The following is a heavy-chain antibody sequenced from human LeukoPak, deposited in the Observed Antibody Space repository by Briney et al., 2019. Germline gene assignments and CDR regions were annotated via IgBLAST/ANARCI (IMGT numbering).Heavy chain of an antibody. CDR3: ARGCEPTGYFQH. V-gene: IGHV1-8*03. Sequence: ASVKVSCKASGYTFTSYDINWVRQATGQGLEWMGWMNPNSGNTGYAQKFQGRVTITRNTSISTAYMELSSLRSEDTAVSYCARGCEPTGYFQHWGQGTLVTVSP. CDR2: MNPNSGNT. D-gene: IGHD1-14*01. J-gene: IGHJ1*01. CDR1: GYTFTSYD.